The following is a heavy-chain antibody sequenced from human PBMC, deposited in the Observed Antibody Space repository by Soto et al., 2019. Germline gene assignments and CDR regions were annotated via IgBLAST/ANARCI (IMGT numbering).Heavy chain of an antibody. V-gene: IGHV1-18*01. Sequence: WIRQPPGKGLEWMGWISAYNGNTNYAQKLQGRVTMTTDTSTSTAYMELRSLRSDDTAVYYCARDSYYYDSSGYYGFDPWGQGTLVTVSS. CDR2: ISAYNGNT. D-gene: IGHD3-22*01. J-gene: IGHJ5*02. CDR3: ARDSYYYDSSGYYGFDP.